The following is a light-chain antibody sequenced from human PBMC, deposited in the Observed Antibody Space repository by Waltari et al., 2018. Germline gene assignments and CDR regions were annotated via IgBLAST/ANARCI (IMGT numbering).Light chain of an antibody. J-gene: IGLJ2*01. Sequence: QSALTQPASVAGSPGQSTTISCTGTSSDVGGYNYVSWYQQHPGKAPKLMIYEVSNRPSGVSNRFSGSKSGNTASLTISGLQAEDEADYYCSSYTSSIVVFGGGTKLTVL. V-gene: IGLV2-14*01. CDR2: EVS. CDR3: SSYTSSIVV. CDR1: SSDVGGYNY.